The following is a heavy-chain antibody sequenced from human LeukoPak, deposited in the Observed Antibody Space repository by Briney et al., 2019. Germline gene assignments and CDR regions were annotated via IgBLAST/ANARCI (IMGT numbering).Heavy chain of an antibody. V-gene: IGHV3-23*01. J-gene: IGHJ4*02. Sequence: GGSLRLSCAASGFTFSSYAMSWVRQAPGKGLEWVSASSGSGGSTYYADSVKGRITISRDNSKNTLYLQMNSLRAEDTAVYYCAKMYYDSSGHFDYWGQGTLVTVSS. CDR3: AKMYYDSSGHFDY. CDR2: SSGSGGST. D-gene: IGHD3-22*01. CDR1: GFTFSSYA.